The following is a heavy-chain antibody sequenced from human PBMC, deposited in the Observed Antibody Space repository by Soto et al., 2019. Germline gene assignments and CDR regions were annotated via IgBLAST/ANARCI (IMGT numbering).Heavy chain of an antibody. V-gene: IGHV1-8*01. CDR2: MTPNSGTP. J-gene: IGHJ4*02. CDR1: GYTFTTYD. D-gene: IGHD2-15*01. CDR3: ARGRVAAGRELDY. Sequence: QVQLVQSGAEVKKPGASVRVSCKTSGYTFTTYDINWVRQATGQGLEWMGWMTPNSGTPDYTQKFQGRVTMTTNTSIRTAYMELSSLRYEDTAVYYCARGRVAAGRELDYGGQGTLVTVSS.